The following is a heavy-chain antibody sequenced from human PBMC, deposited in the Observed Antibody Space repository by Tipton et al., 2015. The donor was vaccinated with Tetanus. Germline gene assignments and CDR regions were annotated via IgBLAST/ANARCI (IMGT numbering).Heavy chain of an antibody. CDR3: ARAFFAAATS. D-gene: IGHD6-13*01. CDR2: ISTTSNTI. V-gene: IGHV3-48*01. Sequence: SLRLSCAASGFTLRTYSMNWVRQAPGKGLEWISYISTTSNTIYYADSVKGRFTISRDNAKNSLYLQMNSLRGEDTAGYYCARAFFAAATSWGQGTLVTVSS. J-gene: IGHJ5*02. CDR1: GFTLRTYS.